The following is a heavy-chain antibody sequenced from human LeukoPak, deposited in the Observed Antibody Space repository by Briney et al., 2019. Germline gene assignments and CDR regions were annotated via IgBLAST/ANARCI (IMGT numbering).Heavy chain of an antibody. CDR1: GFTFSSYW. J-gene: IGHJ4*02. V-gene: IGHV3-7*01. CDR3: AKDSYGDYEGYYFDY. Sequence: GGSLRLSCAASGFTFSSYWMSWVRQAPGKGLEWVANIKQDGSEKYYVDSVKGRFTISRDNAKNSLYLQMNSLRAEDTAVYYCAKDSYGDYEGYYFDYWGQGTLVTVSS. D-gene: IGHD4-17*01. CDR2: IKQDGSEK.